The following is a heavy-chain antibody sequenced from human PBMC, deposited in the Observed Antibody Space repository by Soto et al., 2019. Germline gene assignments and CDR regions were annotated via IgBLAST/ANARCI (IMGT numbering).Heavy chain of an antibody. J-gene: IGHJ3*02. CDR1: GYTFTGYY. Sequence: ASVKVSCKASGYTFTGYYMHWVRQAPGQGLEWMGWINPNSGGTNYAQKFQGWVTMTRDTSISTAYMELSRLRSDDTAVYYCARDISYCSSTSCHDAFDIWGQGTMVTVSS. CDR2: INPNSGGT. V-gene: IGHV1-2*04. CDR3: ARDISYCSSTSCHDAFDI. D-gene: IGHD2-2*01.